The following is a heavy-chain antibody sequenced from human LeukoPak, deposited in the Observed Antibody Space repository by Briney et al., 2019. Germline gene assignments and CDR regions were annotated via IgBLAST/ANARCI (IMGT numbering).Heavy chain of an antibody. Sequence: SQTLSLTCAVSGGSISSGDYSWSWIRQPPGKGLEWIGYIYHSGSIYYNPSLKSRVTISMDRSKNQFSLKLSSVTPADAAVYYCARYDILPGTYDAFDIWGQGTMVTVSS. J-gene: IGHJ3*02. D-gene: IGHD3-9*01. V-gene: IGHV4-30-2*01. CDR2: IYHSGSI. CDR1: GGSISSGDYS. CDR3: ARYDILPGTYDAFDI.